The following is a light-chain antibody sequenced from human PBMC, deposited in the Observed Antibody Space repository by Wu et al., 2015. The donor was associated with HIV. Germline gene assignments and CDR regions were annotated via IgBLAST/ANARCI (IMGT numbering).Light chain of an antibody. Sequence: EIALTQSPGTLSLSPGDRATLSCRASQGINSAYFAWYQQKPGQAPRLLIYDTSIRATGVSDRFRGSGSGTDFTLTISRLEPEDFAVYYCQQYGASFGPGTKVDIK. CDR3: QQYGAS. J-gene: IGKJ3*01. V-gene: IGKV3-20*01. CDR2: DTS. CDR1: QGINSAY.